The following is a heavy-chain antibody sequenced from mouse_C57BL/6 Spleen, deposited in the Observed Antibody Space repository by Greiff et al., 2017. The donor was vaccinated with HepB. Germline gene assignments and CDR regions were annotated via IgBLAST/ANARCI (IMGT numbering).Heavy chain of an antibody. Sequence: VQLQESGPGLVAPSQSLSITCTVSGFSLTSYAISWVRQPPGKGLEWLGVIWTGGGTNYNSALKSRLSISTDNSKSQVFLKMNSLQTDDTARYYCARNYGGKGVYFDYWGQGTTLTVSS. CDR2: IWTGGGT. J-gene: IGHJ2*01. V-gene: IGHV2-9-1*01. D-gene: IGHD1-1*02. CDR1: GFSLTSYA. CDR3: ARNYGGKGVYFDY.